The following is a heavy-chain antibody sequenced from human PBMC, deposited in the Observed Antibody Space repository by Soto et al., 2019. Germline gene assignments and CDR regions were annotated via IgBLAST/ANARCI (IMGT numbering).Heavy chain of an antibody. J-gene: IGHJ4*02. CDR1: GYTFTIYG. CDR3: ARDPNSSGFDY. V-gene: IGHV1-18*01. Sequence: ASVKVSCKASGYTFTIYGINWVRQAPGQGLEWMGWISPDNGNTNYAQKLQGRVTMTTDTSTSTAYMELRSLRSDDTAVYYCARDPNSSGFDYWGQGTLVTVSS. D-gene: IGHD6-19*01. CDR2: ISPDNGNT.